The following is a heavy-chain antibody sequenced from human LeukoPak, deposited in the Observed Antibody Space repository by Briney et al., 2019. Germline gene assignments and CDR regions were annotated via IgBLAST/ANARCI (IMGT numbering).Heavy chain of an antibody. J-gene: IGHJ4*02. D-gene: IGHD6-6*01. Sequence: GGSLGLSCAASGFTFTSYAMSWVRQVPRKGLEWVSDINDNGVTTFYADSVKGRFTIFRDNSKNRLYLQMNSLRAEDTAVYYCAKKLGSSPGDFFDYWGQGILVTVSS. CDR3: AKKLGSSPGDFFDY. CDR2: INDNGVTT. V-gene: IGHV3-23*01. CDR1: GFTFTSYA.